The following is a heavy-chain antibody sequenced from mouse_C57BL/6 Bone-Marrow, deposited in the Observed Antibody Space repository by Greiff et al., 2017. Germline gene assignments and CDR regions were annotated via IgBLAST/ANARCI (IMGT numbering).Heavy chain of an antibody. CDR2: IRNKANNHAT. CDR3: TGITTVVAPFAY. V-gene: IGHV6-6*01. J-gene: IGHJ3*01. CDR1: GFTFSDAW. Sequence: EVKLVESGGGLVQPGGSMKLSCAASGFTFSDAWMDWVRQSPEKGLEWVAEIRNKANNHATYYAESVKGRFTISRDDSKSGVYLQMNSLRAEDTGIYYCTGITTVVAPFAYWGQGTLVTVSA. D-gene: IGHD1-1*01.